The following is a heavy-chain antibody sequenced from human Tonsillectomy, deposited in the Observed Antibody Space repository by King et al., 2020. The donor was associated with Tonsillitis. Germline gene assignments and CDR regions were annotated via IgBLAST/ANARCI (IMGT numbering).Heavy chain of an antibody. Sequence: VQLVESGAEVKKPGASVKVSCKASGYTFTSYDINWVRQATGQGLEWMGWMNPNSGNTGYAQKFQGRVTMTRNTSISTAYRELSSLRSEDTAVYYCARAYISASWTTRPNWFDPWGQGTLVTVSS. CDR3: ARAYISASWTTRPNWFDP. CDR2: MNPNSGNT. D-gene: IGHD6-6*01. J-gene: IGHJ5*02. V-gene: IGHV1-8*01. CDR1: GYTFTSYD.